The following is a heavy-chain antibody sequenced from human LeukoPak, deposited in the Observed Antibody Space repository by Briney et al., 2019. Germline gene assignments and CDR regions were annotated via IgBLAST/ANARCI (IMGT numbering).Heavy chain of an antibody. D-gene: IGHD3-22*01. CDR2: IYYSGST. Sequence: PSETLSLTCTVSGGSFSSGGYYWSWIRQHPGKGLESIVYIYYSGSTYDNPYLKSRVTISVDTSKNQFSLKLRSVTAADTAVYSCAKIPRTYYYDSSGWGQGNLVTVSS. V-gene: IGHV4-31*03. J-gene: IGHJ4*02. CDR1: GGSFSSGGYY. CDR3: AKIPRTYYYDSSG.